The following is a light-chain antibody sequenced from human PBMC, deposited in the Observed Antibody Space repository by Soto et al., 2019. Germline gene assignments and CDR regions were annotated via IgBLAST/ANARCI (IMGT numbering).Light chain of an antibody. CDR3: QQYSSSPRT. J-gene: IGKJ1*01. Sequence: EIVLTQSPGTLSLSPGERATLSCRASQSVSSTYLAWYQQKPGQAPRLLIYGASSRATGIPDRFSGSGSGTDFTLTFSRLAPEDFAVYYCQQYSSSPRTFGQGTKVEIK. CDR1: QSVSSTY. CDR2: GAS. V-gene: IGKV3-20*01.